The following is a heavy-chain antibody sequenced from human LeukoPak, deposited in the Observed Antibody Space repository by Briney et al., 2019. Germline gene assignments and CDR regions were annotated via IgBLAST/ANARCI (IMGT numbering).Heavy chain of an antibody. CDR2: MHHSGST. J-gene: IGHJ4*02. CDR1: GYSISTDYH. CDR3: ARDRSYYTFDY. D-gene: IGHD3-10*01. Sequence: SETLSLTCAVSGYSISTDYHWGWIRQPPGKGLEWIGAMHHSGSTYYNPSLKSRVTISVDTSRNQASLKLNSVTAADTAVYYCARDRSYYTFDYWGQGTLVIVSA. V-gene: IGHV4-38-2*02.